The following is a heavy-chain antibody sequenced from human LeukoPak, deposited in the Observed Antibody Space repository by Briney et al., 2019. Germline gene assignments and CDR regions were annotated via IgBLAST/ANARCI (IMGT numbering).Heavy chain of an antibody. CDR2: IYYSGST. D-gene: IGHD3-22*01. Sequence: SETLSLTCTVSGGSISSSSYYWGWIRQPPGKGLEWIGSIYYSGSTYYNPSLKSRVTVSVDTSKNQFSLKLSSVTAADTAVYYCAANYYDSSGYEGYFDYWGQGTLVTVSS. CDR1: GGSISSSSYY. J-gene: IGHJ4*02. V-gene: IGHV4-39*07. CDR3: AANYYDSSGYEGYFDY.